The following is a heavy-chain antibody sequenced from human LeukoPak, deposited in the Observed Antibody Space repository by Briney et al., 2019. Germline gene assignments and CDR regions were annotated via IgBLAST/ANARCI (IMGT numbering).Heavy chain of an antibody. V-gene: IGHV4-34*01. Sequence: SETLSLTCAVYGGSFSGYYWSWIRQPPGKGLEWIGEINHSGSTNYNPSLKSRVTISVDTSKNQFSLNLGSVTAADMALYYCARHGNIVVAPAAAAFDYWGQGTLVTVSS. J-gene: IGHJ4*02. D-gene: IGHD2-2*01. CDR3: ARHGNIVVAPAAAAFDY. CDR1: GGSFSGYY. CDR2: INHSGST.